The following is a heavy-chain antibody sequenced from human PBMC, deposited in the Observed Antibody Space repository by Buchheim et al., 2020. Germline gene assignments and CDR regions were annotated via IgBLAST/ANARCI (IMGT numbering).Heavy chain of an antibody. J-gene: IGHJ6*02. Sequence: EVQLVESGGGLVQPGGSLRLSCAASGFTFSSYWMSWVRQAPGKGLEWVANIKKDGSEEYYVDSGKGRFTISRDNAKNSLYLQMNSLRAEDTAVYYCARDAYDYGTNGMDVWGQGTT. V-gene: IGHV3-7*01. CDR1: GFTFSSYW. CDR3: ARDAYDYGTNGMDV. D-gene: IGHD4-17*01. CDR2: IKKDGSEE.